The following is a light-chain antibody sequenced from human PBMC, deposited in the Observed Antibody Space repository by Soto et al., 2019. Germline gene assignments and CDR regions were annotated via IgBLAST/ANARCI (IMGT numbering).Light chain of an antibody. CDR3: RPRTTSRG. Sequence: SRESRDPGCFRASQSVSSYLAWYQQKPGQAPRLLIYDASNRATGIPARFSGSGSGTDFTLPLSSQEPEAFAVNYWRPRTTSRGFGPGTKVDIK. CDR1: QSVSSY. J-gene: IGKJ3*01. V-gene: IGKV3-11*01. CDR2: DAS.